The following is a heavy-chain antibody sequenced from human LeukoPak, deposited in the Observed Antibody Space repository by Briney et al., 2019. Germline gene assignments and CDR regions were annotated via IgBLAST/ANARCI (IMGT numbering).Heavy chain of an antibody. V-gene: IGHV1-69*04. CDR2: IIPILGIA. J-gene: IGHJ6*02. CDR1: GGTFSSYA. CDR3: ARALDYYYYGMDV. Sequence: GASVKVPCKASGGTFSSYAISWVRQAPGQGLEWMGRIIPILGIANYAQKFQGRVTITADKSTSTAYMELSSLRSEDTAVYYCARALDYYYYGMDVWGQGTTVTVSS.